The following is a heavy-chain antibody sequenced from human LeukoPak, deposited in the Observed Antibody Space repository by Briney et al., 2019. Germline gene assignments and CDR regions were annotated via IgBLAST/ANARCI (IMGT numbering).Heavy chain of an antibody. CDR1: VGPISSYY. CDR3: ARFNWGWYYYYMDV. V-gene: IGHV4-59*01. D-gene: IGHD7-27*01. CDR2: IYYSGST. Sequence: SETLSLTCTVSVGPISSYYWSWIRQPPGKGLEWIGYIYYSGSTNYNPSLKSRVTISVDTSKNQLSLKLSSVTAADTAVYYCARFNWGWYYYYMDVWGKGTTVTVSS. J-gene: IGHJ6*03.